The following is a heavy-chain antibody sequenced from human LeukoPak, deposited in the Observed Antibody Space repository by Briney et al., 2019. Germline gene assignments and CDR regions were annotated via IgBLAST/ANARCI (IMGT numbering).Heavy chain of an antibody. CDR2: INAGNGNT. CDR1: GYTFTSYA. Sequence: ASVKVSCKASGYTFTSYAMHWVRQAPGQMLEWMGWINAGNGNTKYSQKFQGRVTITRDTSAGTAYMELSSLRSEDTAVYYCARDLGYTSIAARSFDYWGQGTLVTVSS. D-gene: IGHD3-16*02. V-gene: IGHV1-3*01. J-gene: IGHJ4*02. CDR3: ARDLGYTSIAARSFDY.